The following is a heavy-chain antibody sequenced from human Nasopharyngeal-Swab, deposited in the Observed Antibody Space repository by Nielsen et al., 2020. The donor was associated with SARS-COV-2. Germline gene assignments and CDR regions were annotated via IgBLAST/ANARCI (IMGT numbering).Heavy chain of an antibody. J-gene: IGHJ4*02. Sequence: VSVKVSCKASGYTFTGYYMHWVRQAPGQGLEWMGWINPNSGGTNYAQKFQGWVTMTRDTSISTAYMELSRLRSDDTAVYYCAREGCSGGSCYSPYFDYWGQGTLVTVSS. CDR1: GYTFTGYY. V-gene: IGHV1-2*04. D-gene: IGHD2-15*01. CDR3: AREGCSGGSCYSPYFDY. CDR2: INPNSGGT.